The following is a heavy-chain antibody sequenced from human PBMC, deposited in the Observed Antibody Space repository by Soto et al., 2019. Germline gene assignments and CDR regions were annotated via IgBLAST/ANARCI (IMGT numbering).Heavy chain of an antibody. CDR1: GYTFTGYY. D-gene: IGHD5-12*01. V-gene: IGHV1-2*04. CDR2: INPNSGGT. J-gene: IGHJ4*02. CDR3: ARGSQGDGYNFGSFVGEYYFDY. Sequence: ASVKVSCKASGYTFTGYYMHWVRQAPGQGLEWMGWINPNSGGTNYAQKFQGWVTMTRDTSISTAYMELSRLRSDDTAVYYRARGSQGDGYNFGSFVGEYYFDYWGQGTLVTVSS.